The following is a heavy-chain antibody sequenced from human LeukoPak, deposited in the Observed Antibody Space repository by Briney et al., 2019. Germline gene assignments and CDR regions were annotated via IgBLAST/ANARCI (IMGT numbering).Heavy chain of an antibody. CDR3: ARQGGGFWYFDL. CDR1: CGSISSYY. J-gene: IGHJ2*01. V-gene: IGHV4-59*08. Sequence: PSETLSLTCTVSCGSISSYYWSWIRQPPGKGLELNGYIYYSGSTNYNPSLKSRVTISVDTSKNQFSLKLSSVTAADTAVYYCARQGGGFWYFDLWGRGTLVTVSS. D-gene: IGHD6-25*01. CDR2: IYYSGST.